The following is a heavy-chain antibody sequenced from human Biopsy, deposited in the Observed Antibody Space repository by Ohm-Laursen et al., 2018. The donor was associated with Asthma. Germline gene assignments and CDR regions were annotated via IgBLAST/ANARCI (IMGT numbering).Heavy chain of an antibody. Sequence: ASVKVSCKASGYNFISFAIHWVRPAPGQRLEWMGWVNTGNGDTKYSQKFQGRVTITRDTSASTAYMELRSLRSEDTATYYCARTYYDFLTGQVKDAFGVWGQGTMVTVSS. V-gene: IGHV1-3*04. CDR3: ARTYYDFLTGQVKDAFGV. J-gene: IGHJ3*01. CDR1: GYNFISFA. D-gene: IGHD3-9*01. CDR2: VNTGNGDT.